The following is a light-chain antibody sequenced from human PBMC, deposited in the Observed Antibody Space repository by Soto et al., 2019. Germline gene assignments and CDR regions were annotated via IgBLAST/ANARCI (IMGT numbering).Light chain of an antibody. V-gene: IGKV1-33*01. CDR2: DAS. CDR1: QDISNY. CDR3: QQYDNLPPVLT. Sequence: DLQMTQSPSSLSASVGDRVTITCQASQDISNYLNWYQQKLGKAPKLLIYDASNLETGVPSRFSGSGSGTDFTFTISSLQPEDIATYYCQQYDNLPPVLTFGGGTKVEIK. J-gene: IGKJ4*01.